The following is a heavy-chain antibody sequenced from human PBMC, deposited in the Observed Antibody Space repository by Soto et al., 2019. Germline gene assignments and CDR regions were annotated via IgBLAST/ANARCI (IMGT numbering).Heavy chain of an antibody. CDR1: GGSISSGGYY. V-gene: IGHV4-61*08. J-gene: IGHJ1*01. Sequence: SETLSLTCTVSGGSISSGGYYWSWIRQHPGKGLEWIGYIYYSGSTNYNPSLKSRVTISVDTSKNQFSLKLSSVTAADTAVYYCARDRRSGWYGEYFQHWGQGTLVTVSS. CDR2: IYYSGST. D-gene: IGHD6-19*01. CDR3: ARDRRSGWYGEYFQH.